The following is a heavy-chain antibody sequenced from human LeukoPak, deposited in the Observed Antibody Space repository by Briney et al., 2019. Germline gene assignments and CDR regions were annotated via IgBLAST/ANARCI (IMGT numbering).Heavy chain of an antibody. V-gene: IGHV3-53*01. Sequence: GGSLRLSCAASGFTVNNNYMSWVRQTPGKGLEWVSVIFSDGRTFYGDSVKGRFSISRDDSKNTLYLEMNSLRAEDTAIYFCASGAYYDYWGQGTLVTVSS. CDR3: ASGAYYDY. CDR2: IFSDGRT. J-gene: IGHJ4*02. CDR1: GFTVNNNY. D-gene: IGHD3-10*01.